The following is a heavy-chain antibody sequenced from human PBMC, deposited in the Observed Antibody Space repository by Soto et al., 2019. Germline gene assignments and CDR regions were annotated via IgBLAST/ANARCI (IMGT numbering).Heavy chain of an antibody. CDR3: AKGDYGDYPYYFDY. CDR1: GFPFSDYW. D-gene: IGHD4-17*01. Sequence: GGSLRLSCATSGFPFSDYWMHWARQVPGKGLVWVSLITYDGSSKYYADAVKGRFTISRDNSKNTLYLQMNSLRAEDTAVYYCAKGDYGDYPYYFDYWGQGTLVTVSS. V-gene: IGHV3-74*01. J-gene: IGHJ4*02. CDR2: ITYDGSSK.